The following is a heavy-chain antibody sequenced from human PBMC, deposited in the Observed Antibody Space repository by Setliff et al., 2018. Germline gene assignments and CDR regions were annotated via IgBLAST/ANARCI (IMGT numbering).Heavy chain of an antibody. CDR2: INNGGVSA. D-gene: IGHD3-22*01. Sequence: GGSLRLSCVTSGFAFTSYDMTWVRQAPGKGLEWVASINNGGVSADYTDSVKGRFTISRDNSKNTLYLQMNSLRADDTAVYYCAKTAHHYESSGYYYDPYFYYMDVWGKGTTVTVS. CDR3: AKTAHHYESSGYYYDPYFYYMDV. V-gene: IGHV3-23*01. J-gene: IGHJ6*03. CDR1: GFAFTSYD.